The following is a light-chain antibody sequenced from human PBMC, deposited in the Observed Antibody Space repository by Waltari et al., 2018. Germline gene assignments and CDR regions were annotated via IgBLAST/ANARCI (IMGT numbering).Light chain of an antibody. Sequence: EIVLTQSPATLSLFAGERATLSCRASESVSRYLGWYQQKPGQAPRLLIYDTSIRATGVPARFIGSGYRTDFTLTISSLEPEDFALYFCQQRSLWPLTFGGGTKVEI. V-gene: IGKV3-11*01. CDR2: DTS. J-gene: IGKJ4*01. CDR1: ESVSRY. CDR3: QQRSLWPLT.